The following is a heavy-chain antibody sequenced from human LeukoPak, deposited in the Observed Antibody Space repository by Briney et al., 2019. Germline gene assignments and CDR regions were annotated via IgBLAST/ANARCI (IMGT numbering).Heavy chain of an antibody. CDR3: ASGRNKDGSGSYNNDPNKNSFDY. D-gene: IGHD3-10*01. CDR1: GFTFSSYG. J-gene: IGHJ4*02. CDR2: IRYDGSNK. Sequence: GGSLRLSCAASGFTFSSYGMHWVRQAPGKGLEWVAFIRYDGSNKYYADSVKGRFTISRDNSKNTLYLQMNSLRSEDTAVYYCASGRNKDGSGSYNNDPNKNSFDYWGQGTLVTVSS. V-gene: IGHV3-30*02.